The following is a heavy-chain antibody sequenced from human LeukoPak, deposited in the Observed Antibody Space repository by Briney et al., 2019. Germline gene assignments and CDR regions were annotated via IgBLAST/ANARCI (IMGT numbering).Heavy chain of an antibody. CDR3: ARTAFGTAMAPDYFDY. CDR1: GGSISSGGYY. Sequence: SETLSLTCTVSGGSISSGGYYWSWIRQHPGKGLEWIGYIYYSGSTYYNPSLKSRVTISVDTSKNQFSLKLSSVTAADTAVYYCARTAFGTAMAPDYFDYWGQGTLVTVSS. CDR2: IYYSGST. J-gene: IGHJ4*02. D-gene: IGHD5-18*01. V-gene: IGHV4-31*03.